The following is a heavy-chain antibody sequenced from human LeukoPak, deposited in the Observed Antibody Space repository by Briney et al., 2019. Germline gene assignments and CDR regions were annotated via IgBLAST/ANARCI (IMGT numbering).Heavy chain of an antibody. CDR1: GGSISSDY. Sequence: TSETLSLTCPVSGGSISSDYWSWVRQSPGKGLEWIGYIYYSGTTNYSPSLKGQVTISVDTSRNQFSLKLSSVTAADTAVYYCARGVVVITPRDWGQGTLVTVSS. CDR3: ARGVVVITPRD. J-gene: IGHJ4*02. D-gene: IGHD3-22*01. V-gene: IGHV4-59*01. CDR2: IYYSGTT.